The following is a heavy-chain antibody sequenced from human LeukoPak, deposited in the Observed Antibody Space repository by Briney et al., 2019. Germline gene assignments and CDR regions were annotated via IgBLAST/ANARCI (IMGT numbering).Heavy chain of an antibody. V-gene: IGHV1-24*01. J-gene: IGHJ4*02. Sequence: ASVKVSCEVSGYTLTELSMHWVRRAPGKGIESMGGFDPEDGETIYAQKFQGRVTMTEDTSTDTAYMELSSLRSEDTAVYYCATRIVVVPAAANLRLYYFDYWGQGTLVTVSS. CDR2: FDPEDGET. D-gene: IGHD2-2*01. CDR3: ATRIVVVPAAANLRLYYFDY. CDR1: GYTLTELS.